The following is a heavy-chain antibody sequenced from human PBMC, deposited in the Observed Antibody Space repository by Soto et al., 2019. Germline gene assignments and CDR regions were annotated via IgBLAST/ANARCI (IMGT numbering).Heavy chain of an antibody. Sequence: GGSLRLSCAAPGFTFSSYAMSWVRQAPGKGLEWVSTISGSDGRTYSTDSVKGRFTISRDNSRNTAYLQMNSLRVEGTAVYYCAKGVSQYTPLALFDYWGRGTLVTVSS. D-gene: IGHD5-18*01. CDR3: AKGVSQYTPLALFDY. J-gene: IGHJ4*02. CDR2: ISGSDGRT. V-gene: IGHV3-23*01. CDR1: GFTFSSYA.